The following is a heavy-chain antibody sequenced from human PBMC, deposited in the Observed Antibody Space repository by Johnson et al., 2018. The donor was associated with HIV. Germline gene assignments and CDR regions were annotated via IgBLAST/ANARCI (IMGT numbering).Heavy chain of an antibody. CDR3: AKDRIMVRGVIGAFDI. D-gene: IGHD3-10*01. CDR1: GFTFNTYG. CDR2: INQDGREK. V-gene: IGHV3-30*02. Sequence: VQLVESGGGVVQPGGSLRLSCAASGFTFNTYGMDWVRQAPGKGLEWVANINQDGREKYDVDSVKGRFTISRDNSKNTLYVQMNSLRGEDTAVYYCAKDRIMVRGVIGAFDIWGQGTMVTVSS. J-gene: IGHJ3*02.